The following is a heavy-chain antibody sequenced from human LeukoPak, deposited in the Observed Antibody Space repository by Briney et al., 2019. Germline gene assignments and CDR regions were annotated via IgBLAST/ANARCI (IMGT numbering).Heavy chain of an antibody. CDR2: IYYSGST. CDR3: ASYSYYYDSSGYFDY. Sequence: SETLSLTCTASGGSISGSSYYWGWIRQPPGKGLEWIGSIYYSGSTNYNPSLKSRVTISVDTSKNQFSLKLSSVTAADTAVYYCASYSYYYDSSGYFDYWGQGTLVTVSS. J-gene: IGHJ4*02. V-gene: IGHV4-39*07. D-gene: IGHD3-22*01. CDR1: GGSISGSSYY.